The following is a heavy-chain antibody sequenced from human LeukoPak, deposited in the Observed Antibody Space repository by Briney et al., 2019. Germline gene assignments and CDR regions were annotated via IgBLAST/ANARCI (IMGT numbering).Heavy chain of an antibody. D-gene: IGHD2-15*01. Sequence: GGSLRLSCAASGFTFSNYAMNWVRQAPGKGLEWVSTISGVGDRTYYAESVKGRFTMSRDNSKNTVYLQMNSLRVEDTAIYYCAKRADGCSGVSCYYYYMDVWGEGTTVTVSS. CDR2: ISGVGDRT. CDR3: AKRADGCSGVSCYYYYMDV. CDR1: GFTFSNYA. V-gene: IGHV3-23*01. J-gene: IGHJ6*03.